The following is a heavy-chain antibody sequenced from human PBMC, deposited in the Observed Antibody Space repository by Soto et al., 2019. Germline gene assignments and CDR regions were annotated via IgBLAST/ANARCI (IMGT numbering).Heavy chain of an antibody. CDR1: GGSISSYY. CDR3: ARRGGSGSYDFDY. V-gene: IGHV4-59*01. D-gene: IGHD3-10*01. J-gene: IGHJ4*02. Sequence: SETLSLTCTVSGGSISSYYWSWIRQPPGKGLEWIGYIYYSGSTNYNPSLKSRVTISVDTSKNQFSLKLSSVTAADTAVYYCARRGGSGSYDFDYWGQGTPVTVSS. CDR2: IYYSGST.